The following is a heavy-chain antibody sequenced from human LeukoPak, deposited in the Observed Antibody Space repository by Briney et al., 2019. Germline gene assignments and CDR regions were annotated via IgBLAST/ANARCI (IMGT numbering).Heavy chain of an antibody. Sequence: GGSLRLSCAASGFTFSSYSMNWVRQAPGNGLEWVSYISSSSSTIYYADSVKGRFTISRDNAKNSLYLQMNSLRAEDTAVYYCARDTLAARGPWGQGTLVTVSS. J-gene: IGHJ5*02. D-gene: IGHD6-6*01. CDR1: GFTFSSYS. CDR3: ARDTLAARGP. V-gene: IGHV3-48*01. CDR2: ISSSSSTI.